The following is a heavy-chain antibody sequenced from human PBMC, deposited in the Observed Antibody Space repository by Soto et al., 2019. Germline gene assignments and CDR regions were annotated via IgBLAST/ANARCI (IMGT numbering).Heavy chain of an antibody. V-gene: IGHV3-30*18. J-gene: IGHJ6*03. CDR1: GFTYSSYG. Sequence: GGSLRLSCAASGFTYSSYGMHWVRQAPGKGLEWVAVISYDGSNKYYADSVKGRFTISRDNSKNTLYLQMNSLRAEDTAVYYCAKDFTIFGVVIFYYMDVWGKGTTVTVSS. D-gene: IGHD3-3*01. CDR2: ISYDGSNK. CDR3: AKDFTIFGVVIFYYMDV.